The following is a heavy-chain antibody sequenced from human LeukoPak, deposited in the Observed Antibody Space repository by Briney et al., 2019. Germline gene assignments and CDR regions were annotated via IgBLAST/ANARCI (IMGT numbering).Heavy chain of an antibody. D-gene: IGHD6-13*01. CDR3: ARGQSTRSWSTFDY. Sequence: SETLSLTCTVSGGSISSYYWSWIRQPPGRGLEWIGYIYYSGSTNYNPSLKSRVTISVDTSKNQFSLKLSSVTAADTAVYYCARGQSTRSWSTFDYWGQGTLVTVSS. V-gene: IGHV4-59*01. J-gene: IGHJ4*02. CDR2: IYYSGST. CDR1: GGSISSYY.